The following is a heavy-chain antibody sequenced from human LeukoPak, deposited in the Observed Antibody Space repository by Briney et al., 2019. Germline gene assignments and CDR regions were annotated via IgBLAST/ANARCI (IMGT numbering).Heavy chain of an antibody. J-gene: IGHJ5*02. D-gene: IGHD3-10*01. CDR3: ARFISLGA. Sequence: PGGSLRLSCEASGFSFSSFWMSWVRQAPGKGLEWVANIKQDGSEENYVDSVKGRFTISRDNAKKSLYLRMNSLRVEDTAVYYCARFISLGAWGQGTLVTVSS. V-gene: IGHV3-7*01. CDR1: GFSFSSFW. CDR2: IKQDGSEE.